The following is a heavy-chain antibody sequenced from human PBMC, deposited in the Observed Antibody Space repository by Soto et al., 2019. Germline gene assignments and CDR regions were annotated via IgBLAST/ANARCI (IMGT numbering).Heavy chain of an antibody. D-gene: IGHD3-10*01. J-gene: IGHJ6*02. V-gene: IGHV4-59*08. CDR3: ARQGFGPLHGLVDV. Sequence: QVQLQESGPGLVKPSETLSLSCTVSGGSISSYYWSWFRQSPGKRMEWIGYVHHSWGSSYNPSLHSRAAISLDPSKIQFSLTVTSVTATDPAVYYCARQGFGPLHGLVDVWGQGTTVTVSS. CDR1: GGSISSYY. CDR2: VHHSWGS.